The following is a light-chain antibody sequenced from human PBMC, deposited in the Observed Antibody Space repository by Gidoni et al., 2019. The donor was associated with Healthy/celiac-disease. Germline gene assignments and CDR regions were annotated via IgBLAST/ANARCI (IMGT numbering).Light chain of an antibody. Sequence: QSVLTQPHSASGTPGQGVTIPCSGSSSNIGSNYVYWYQQLPGTAPKLLIYRNNQRPSGVPDRFSGSKSGTSASLAISGLRSEDEADYYCAAWDDSLSGHYVFGTGTKVTVL. V-gene: IGLV1-47*01. J-gene: IGLJ1*01. CDR1: SSNIGSNY. CDR3: AAWDDSLSGHYV. CDR2: RNN.